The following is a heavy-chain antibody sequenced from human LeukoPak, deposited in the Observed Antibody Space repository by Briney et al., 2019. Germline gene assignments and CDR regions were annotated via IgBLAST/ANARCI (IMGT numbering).Heavy chain of an antibody. V-gene: IGHV4-59*01. Sequence: SETLSLTCAVYGGSFSGYYWSWIRQPPGEGLEWIGYIYYSGSTNYNPSLKSRVTISVDTSKNQFSLKLSSVTAADTAVYYCARAQYSYGYYYYMDVWGKGTTVTISS. CDR3: ARAQYSYGYYYYMDV. CDR2: IYYSGST. CDR1: GGSFSGYY. J-gene: IGHJ6*03. D-gene: IGHD5-18*01.